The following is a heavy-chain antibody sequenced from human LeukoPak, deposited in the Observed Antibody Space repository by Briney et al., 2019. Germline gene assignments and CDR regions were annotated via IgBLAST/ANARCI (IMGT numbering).Heavy chain of an antibody. CDR2: INSDGSST. CDR1: GFTFSSYW. CDR3: ARDPYSGGYWDYYYYYMDL. D-gene: IGHD1-26*01. Sequence: GGSLRLSCAASGFTFSSYWMHWVRQAPGKGLVWVSRINSDGSSTSYADSVKGRFTISRDNAKNSLYLQMNSLRAEDTAVYYCARDPYSGGYWDYYYYYMDLWGQGTTVTISS. J-gene: IGHJ6*03. V-gene: IGHV3-74*01.